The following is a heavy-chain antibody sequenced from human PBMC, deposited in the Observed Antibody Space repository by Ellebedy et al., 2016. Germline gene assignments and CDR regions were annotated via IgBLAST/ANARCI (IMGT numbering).Heavy chain of an antibody. D-gene: IGHD3-22*01. J-gene: IGHJ3*02. Sequence: GESLKISCAASGFTFSSYGMHWVRQAPGKGLEWVAVISYDGSNKYYADSVKGRFTISRDNSKNTLYLQMNSLRAEDTAVYYCAKDLEPKTYDSSGYLDAFDIWGQGTMVTVSS. CDR3: AKDLEPKTYDSSGYLDAFDI. CDR2: ISYDGSNK. V-gene: IGHV3-30*18. CDR1: GFTFSSYG.